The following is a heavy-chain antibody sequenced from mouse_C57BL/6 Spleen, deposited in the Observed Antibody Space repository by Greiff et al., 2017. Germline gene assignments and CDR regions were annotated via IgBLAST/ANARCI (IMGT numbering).Heavy chain of an antibody. V-gene: IGHV3-6*01. CDR1: GYSITSGYY. D-gene: IGHD4-1*01. Sequence: VQLKESGPGLVKPSQSLSLTCSVTGYSITSGYYWNWIRQFPGNKLEWMGYISYDGSNNYNPSLKNRISITRDTSKNQFFLKLNSVTTEDTATYYCASKTTGYFDYWGQGTTLTVSS. J-gene: IGHJ2*01. CDR3: ASKTTGYFDY. CDR2: ISYDGSN.